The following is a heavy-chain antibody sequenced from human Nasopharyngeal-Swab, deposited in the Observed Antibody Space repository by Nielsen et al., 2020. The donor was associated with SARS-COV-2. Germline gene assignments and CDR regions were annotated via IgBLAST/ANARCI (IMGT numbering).Heavy chain of an antibody. CDR3: VRPRYCSAASCDRHSGVGLFDY. V-gene: IGHV1-8*01. J-gene: IGHJ4*02. CDR2: MNPNSGNT. CDR1: GYTFTSYD. Sequence: ASVKLSCHASGYTFTSYDINWVRQASGQGLEWVGWMNPNSGNTRYAQKFQGRVTMTRATSITTAYMEFSSLRPEDTAVYYCVRPRYCSAASCDRHSGVGLFDYWGQGTLVTVSS. D-gene: IGHD2-8*02.